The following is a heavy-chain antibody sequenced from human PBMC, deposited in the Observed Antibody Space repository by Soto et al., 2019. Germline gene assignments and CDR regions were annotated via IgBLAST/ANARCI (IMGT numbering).Heavy chain of an antibody. Sequence: ASVKVSCKASGYSFTRYSIHWVRQAPGQSLEWMGWTNAGNGNTKCSQKFQGRVTITRDTSASTAYMELSSLRSEDTSVYYCGRDSKWDDTSVGMDVWGQGTKVTVSS. J-gene: IGHJ6*02. CDR3: GRDSKWDDTSVGMDV. V-gene: IGHV1-3*01. D-gene: IGHD3-22*01. CDR2: TNAGNGNT. CDR1: GYSFTRYS.